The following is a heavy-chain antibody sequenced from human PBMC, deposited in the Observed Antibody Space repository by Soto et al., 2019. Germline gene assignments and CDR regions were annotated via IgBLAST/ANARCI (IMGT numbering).Heavy chain of an antibody. V-gene: IGHV1-69*12. J-gene: IGHJ6*02. Sequence: QVQLVQSGAEVKKPGSSVKVSCKASGGTFSSYAISWVRQAPGQGLEWMGGIIPIFGTANYAQKFQGRVTITADESTSTAYMVLSSLRSEDTAVYYCARADIVATIVGYYYYGMDVWGQGTTVTVSS. D-gene: IGHD5-12*01. CDR1: GGTFSSYA. CDR2: IIPIFGTA. CDR3: ARADIVATIVGYYYYGMDV.